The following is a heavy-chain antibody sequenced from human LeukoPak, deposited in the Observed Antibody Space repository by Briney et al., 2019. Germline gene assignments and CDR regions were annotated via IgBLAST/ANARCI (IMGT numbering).Heavy chain of an antibody. CDR2: IYPGDSDT. D-gene: IGHD3-16*02. CDR1: GYSFTSYW. Sequence: GESLKISCKGSGYSFTSYWNGWVRQMPGKGLEWMGIIYPGDSDTRYSPSFQGQVTISADKSISTAYLQWSSLKASDTAMYYCARVYDYVWGGYRNFDAFDIWGQGTMVTVSS. J-gene: IGHJ3*02. V-gene: IGHV5-51*01. CDR3: ARVYDYVWGGYRNFDAFDI.